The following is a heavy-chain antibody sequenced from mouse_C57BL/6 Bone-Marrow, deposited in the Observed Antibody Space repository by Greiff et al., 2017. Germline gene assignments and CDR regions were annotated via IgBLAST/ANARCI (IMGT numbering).Heavy chain of an antibody. D-gene: IGHD2-4*01. CDR3: ARDEGLRRYFDY. Sequence: VKLVESGAELARPGASVKLSCKASGYTFTSYGIRWVKQRTGQGLEWIGEIYPRSGNTYYNEKFKGKATLTADKSSSTAYMELRSLTSEDSAVYVCARDEGLRRYFDYWGQGTTLTVSS. V-gene: IGHV1-81*01. CDR2: IYPRSGNT. CDR1: GYTFTSYG. J-gene: IGHJ2*01.